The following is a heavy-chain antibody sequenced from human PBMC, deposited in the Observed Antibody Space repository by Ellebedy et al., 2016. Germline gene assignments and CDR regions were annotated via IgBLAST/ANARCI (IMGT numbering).Heavy chain of an antibody. J-gene: IGHJ4*02. Sequence: GESLKISXVASGFTFSNFFMSWVRQAPGGGLEWISTISGDGDTTFFADSVKGRFTISRDNSRNTLYLQMDSLRAADTAVYYCYYGHYSGYWGQGTLVTVSS. CDR3: YYGHYSGY. CDR1: GFTFSNFF. D-gene: IGHD4-17*01. CDR2: ISGDGDTT. V-gene: IGHV3-23*01.